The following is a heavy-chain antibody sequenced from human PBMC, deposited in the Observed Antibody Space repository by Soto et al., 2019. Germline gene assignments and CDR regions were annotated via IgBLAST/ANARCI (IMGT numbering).Heavy chain of an antibody. CDR2: ISYDGSNK. Sequence: WGSLRLSCAASGFTFSSYGMHWVRQAPGKGLEWVAVISYDGSNKYYADSVKGRFTISRDNSKNTLYLQMNSLRAEDTAVYYCAKASNSYYDFWTGPFDYWGQGTLVTVSS. J-gene: IGHJ4*02. V-gene: IGHV3-30*18. D-gene: IGHD3-3*01. CDR3: AKASNSYYDFWTGPFDY. CDR1: GFTFSSYG.